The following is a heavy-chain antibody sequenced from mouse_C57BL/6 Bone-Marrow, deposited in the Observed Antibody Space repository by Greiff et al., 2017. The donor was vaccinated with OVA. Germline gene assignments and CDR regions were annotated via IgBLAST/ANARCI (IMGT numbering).Heavy chain of an antibody. J-gene: IGHJ1*03. CDR1: GYTFTSYW. V-gene: IGHV1-55*01. Sequence: QVQLQQPGAELVKPGASVKMSCKASGYTFTSYWITWVKQRPGQGLEWIGDICPGSGSTNYNEKFKSKATLTVDTSSSTAYMQLSSLTSEDSAVYYCARSPYSYGSSYLWYFDVWGTGTSVSVSS. CDR3: ARSPYSYGSSYLWYFDV. D-gene: IGHD1-1*01. CDR2: ICPGSGST.